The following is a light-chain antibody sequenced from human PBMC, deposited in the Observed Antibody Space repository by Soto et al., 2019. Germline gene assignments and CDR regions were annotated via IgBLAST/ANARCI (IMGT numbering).Light chain of an antibody. J-gene: IGLJ3*02. Sequence: QAVVTQPPSASGTPGQRVTISCSGSSSNIGSNSINWYQQLPGTAPKVLIFSNINRPSGVPDRFSGSKSGTSASLAISGLQSEDEADYYCAGWDDSLNGWVFGGWTKLTVL. CDR3: AGWDDSLNGWV. CDR1: SSNIGSNS. CDR2: SNI. V-gene: IGLV1-44*01.